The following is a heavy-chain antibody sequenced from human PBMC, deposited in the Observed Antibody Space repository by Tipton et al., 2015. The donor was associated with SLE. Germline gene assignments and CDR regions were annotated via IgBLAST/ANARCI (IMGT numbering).Heavy chain of an antibody. CDR1: AGSITSSSYY. D-gene: IGHD6-13*01. CDR2: IYYSGST. J-gene: IGHJ6*02. V-gene: IGHV4-39*07. CDR3: ARVDCSSTNCFYYMDV. Sequence: LRLSCTVSAGSITSSSYYWGWIRQPPGKGLEWIGSIYYSGSTYYNPSLKSRVTISVDTSKNQFSLKLCSVTAADTAVYYCARVDCSSTNCFYYMDVWGQGTTVTVSS.